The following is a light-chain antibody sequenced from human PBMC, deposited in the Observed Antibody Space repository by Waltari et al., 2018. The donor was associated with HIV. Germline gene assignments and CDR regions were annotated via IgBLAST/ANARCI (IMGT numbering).Light chain of an antibody. CDR3: CAYAGSYTYV. V-gene: IGLV2-11*01. J-gene: IGLJ1*01. CDR1: SSDVGGYNY. Sequence: QSALTQPRSVSGSPGQSVTISCTGTSSDVGGYNYVSWYQQHPDKAPKLVIYDVSKRPSGVPARFSGAKSANTPSLTISGLQAEDEADYYCCAYAGSYTYVFGTGTKVTVL. CDR2: DVS.